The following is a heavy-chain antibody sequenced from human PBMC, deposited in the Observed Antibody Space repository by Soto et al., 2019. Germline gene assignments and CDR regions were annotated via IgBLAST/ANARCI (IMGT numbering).Heavy chain of an antibody. Sequence: PSQTLSLTCAISGDSFSSNSVAWNWIRQSPSRGLEWLGRTYYRSKWYNDYGVTVKGRITINPDTSKNQFSLQLNSVTPEDTAVYYCARGRVNAFDIWAKDTMVTVSS. CDR1: GDSFSSNSVA. V-gene: IGHV6-1*01. J-gene: IGHJ3*02. CDR2: TYYRSKWYN. D-gene: IGHD3-22*01. CDR3: ARGRVNAFDI.